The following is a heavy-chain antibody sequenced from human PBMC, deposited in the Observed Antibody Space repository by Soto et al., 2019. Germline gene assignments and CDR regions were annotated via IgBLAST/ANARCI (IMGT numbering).Heavy chain of an antibody. CDR3: ARDPLLSSSFGELLGALYYYGMDV. J-gene: IGHJ6*02. V-gene: IGHV1-18*01. D-gene: IGHD3-10*01. Sequence: ASVKVSCKASGYTFTSYGISWVRQAPGQGLEWMGWISAYNGNTNYAQKLQGRFTMTTDTSTSTAYMELRSLRSDDTAVYYCARDPLLSSSFGELLGALYYYGMDVWGQGTTVTVSS. CDR2: ISAYNGNT. CDR1: GYTFTSYG.